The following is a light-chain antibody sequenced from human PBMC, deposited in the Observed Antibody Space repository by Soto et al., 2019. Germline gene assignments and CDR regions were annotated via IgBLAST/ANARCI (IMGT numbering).Light chain of an antibody. CDR1: QSVLYSSSNKNY. CDR2: WAS. V-gene: IGKV4-1*01. Sequence: DIVMTQSPDSLAVSLGEKATINCKSSQSVLYSSSNKNYLAWYQQKPGQPPKLLIYWASTREYGVPDRFSGSGSGTDFTLTISSLQAEDVAVYYCQQYYSSPLTFGGGTKVENK. CDR3: QQYYSSPLT. J-gene: IGKJ4*01.